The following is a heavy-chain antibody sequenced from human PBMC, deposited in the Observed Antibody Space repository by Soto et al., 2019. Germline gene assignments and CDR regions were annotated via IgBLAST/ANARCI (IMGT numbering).Heavy chain of an antibody. J-gene: IGHJ4*02. CDR1: GFTFSGYA. CDR2: IRDTGGYT. V-gene: IGHV3-23*01. D-gene: IGHD3-9*01. Sequence: PGGSLRLSCVASGFTFSGYAMSWVRQAPGKGLQWVSAIRDTGGYTYYADSVKGRFTISRDNSKSTLFLQMDSLTADDSALYYCAKPSHEMLTGYSPFDFWGQGTLVTVSS. CDR3: AKPSHEMLTGYSPFDF.